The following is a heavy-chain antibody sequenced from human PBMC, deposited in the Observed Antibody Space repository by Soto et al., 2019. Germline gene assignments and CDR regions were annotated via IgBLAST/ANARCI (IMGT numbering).Heavy chain of an antibody. J-gene: IGHJ6*02. V-gene: IGHV1-2*02. D-gene: IGHD3-3*01. CDR3: ARDLGDFWIGYSRFGMDV. CDR1: GYTFTGYH. Sequence: ASVKVSCKASGYTFTGYHMHWVRQAPGQGLEWMGWINPNSGGTNYAQKFQGRVTMTRDTSISTAYMELSSLRSEDTAVYYCARDLGDFWIGYSRFGMDVWGQGTTVTVSS. CDR2: INPNSGGT.